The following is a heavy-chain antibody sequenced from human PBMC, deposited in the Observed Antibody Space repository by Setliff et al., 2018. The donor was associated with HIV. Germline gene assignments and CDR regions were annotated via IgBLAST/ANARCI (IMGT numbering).Heavy chain of an antibody. CDR2: IRYDGSNK. CDR1: GFTFSSYG. CDR3: AKDYDILTGILDY. J-gene: IGHJ4*02. Sequence: GGSLRLSCAASGFTFSSYGMHWVRQAPGKGLEWVAFIRYDGSNKYYADSVKGRFTISRDNSKNTLYLQMNSLRAEDTAVYYCAKDYDILTGILDYWGQGTLVTVSS. V-gene: IGHV3-30*02. D-gene: IGHD3-9*01.